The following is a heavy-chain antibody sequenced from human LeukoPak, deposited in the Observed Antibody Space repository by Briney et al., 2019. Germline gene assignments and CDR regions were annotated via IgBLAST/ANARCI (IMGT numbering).Heavy chain of an antibody. CDR2: IYHSGST. CDR3: ARDRRANLGSGPGLDP. D-gene: IGHD1-1*01. V-gene: IGHV4-39*07. Sequence: SETLSLTCTVSGGSISSSSYYWGWIRQSPGKGLEWIGSIYHSGSTYYNPSLKSRVTISVDTSKNQFSLKLSSVTAADTAVYYCARDRRANLGSGPGLDPWGQGTLVIVSS. CDR1: GGSISSSSYY. J-gene: IGHJ5*02.